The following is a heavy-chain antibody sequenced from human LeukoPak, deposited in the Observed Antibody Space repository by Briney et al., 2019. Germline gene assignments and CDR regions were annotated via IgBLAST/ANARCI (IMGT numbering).Heavy chain of an antibody. CDR1: GFTFGDYA. CDR3: TRDIRYPDY. CDR2: IRSKAYGGTT. V-gene: IGHV3-49*04. Sequence: GGSLRLSCTASGFTFGDYAMSWVRQAPGKGLEWVGFIRSKAYGGTTEYAASVKGRFTISRDDSKSIAYLQMNSLKTEDTAVYYCTRDIRYPDYWGQGTLVTVSS. D-gene: IGHD2-2*02. J-gene: IGHJ4*02.